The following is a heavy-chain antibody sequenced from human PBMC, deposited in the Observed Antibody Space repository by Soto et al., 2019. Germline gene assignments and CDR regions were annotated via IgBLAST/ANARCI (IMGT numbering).Heavy chain of an antibody. V-gene: IGHV3-33*01. D-gene: IGHD2-8*01. CDR3: ARDFGSVYYYYYYGMDV. CDR2: IWYDGSNK. J-gene: IGHJ6*02. CDR1: GFTFSSYG. Sequence: QVQLVESGGGVVQPGRSLRLSCAASGFTFSSYGMHWVRQAPGKGLEWVAVIWYDGSNKYYADSVKGRFTISRDNSKNTLYLQMNSLRAEDTAVYYCARDFGSVYYYYYYGMDVWGQGTTVTVSS.